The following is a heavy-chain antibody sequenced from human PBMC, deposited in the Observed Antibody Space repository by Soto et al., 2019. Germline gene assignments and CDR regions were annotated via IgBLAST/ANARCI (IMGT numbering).Heavy chain of an antibody. CDR2: IQSNSDGGTT. Sequence: EVQLVESGGGLVKPGESLRLSCAASGFAFSNAWINWVRQAPGKGLEWVGRIQSNSDGGTTDFPAPVKGRFSISRDDSKNTVYLTLDSLKTEDTAVYYCATVLGKFCSNIRCYILDIWGPGTMVPV. D-gene: IGHD2-2*02. V-gene: IGHV3-15*01. CDR1: GFAFSNAW. J-gene: IGHJ3*02. CDR3: ATVLGKFCSNIRCYILDI.